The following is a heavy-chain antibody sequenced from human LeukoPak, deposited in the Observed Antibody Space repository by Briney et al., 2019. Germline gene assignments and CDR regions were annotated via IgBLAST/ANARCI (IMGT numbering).Heavy chain of an antibody. V-gene: IGHV3-48*04. Sequence: GGSLRLSCAASGFTFSSYSMNWVRQAPGKGLEWVSYISSGSSTIYYADSVKGRFTISRDNAKNSLYLQMNSLRAEDTAVYYCARSSLLGPFYFDYWGQGTLVTVSS. CDR2: ISSGSSTI. CDR1: GFTFSSYS. D-gene: IGHD2-8*02. CDR3: ARSSLLGPFYFDY. J-gene: IGHJ4*02.